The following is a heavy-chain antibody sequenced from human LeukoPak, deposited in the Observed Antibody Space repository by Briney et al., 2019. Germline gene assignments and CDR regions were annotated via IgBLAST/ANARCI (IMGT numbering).Heavy chain of an antibody. J-gene: IGHJ4*02. CDR2: ISTGSSTI. V-gene: IGHV3-48*02. Sequence: GGSLRLSCAASGFTFSSYSMLWVRQAPGKGLEWVSYISTGSSTIYYADSVKGRFAISRDNAKNSLYLQMNSLRDEDTAVYYCARDVERTGGTYYYGSGSPRGWGQGTLVTVSS. CDR3: ARDVERTGGTYYYGSGSPRG. D-gene: IGHD3-10*01. CDR1: GFTFSSYS.